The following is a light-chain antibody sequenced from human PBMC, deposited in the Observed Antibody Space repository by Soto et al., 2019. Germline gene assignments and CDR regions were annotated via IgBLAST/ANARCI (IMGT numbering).Light chain of an antibody. V-gene: IGKV1-39*01. CDR1: QSISSY. Sequence: DIQMTQSPSYLSASVGDRLTITCRASQSISSYLNWYQQKPGKAPKXLIYAASSLQSGVPSRFSGSGSGTDFTLNISSLQPEDGATYDGQQSYSTPRTFGQGTKVDIK. CDR2: AAS. J-gene: IGKJ1*01. CDR3: QQSYSTPRT.